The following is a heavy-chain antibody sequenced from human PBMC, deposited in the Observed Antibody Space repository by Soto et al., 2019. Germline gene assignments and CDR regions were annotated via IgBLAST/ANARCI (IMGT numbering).Heavy chain of an antibody. CDR1: GFTFGDYA. V-gene: IGHV3-9*01. CDR3: VTGGISARIF. CDR2: ISWNGGTV. Sequence: EVQLVESGGCLVQPGRSLRLSCEASGFTFGDYAMHWVRQAPGKGLEWVSGISWNGGTVGYADSVRGRFTISRDNTKTSLFLEMSSLRPEDTALYYCVTGGISARIFWGQGTLVTVSS. J-gene: IGHJ4*02. D-gene: IGHD6-6*01.